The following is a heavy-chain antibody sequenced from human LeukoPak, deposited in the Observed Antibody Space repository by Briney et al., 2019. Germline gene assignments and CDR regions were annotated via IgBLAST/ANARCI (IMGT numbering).Heavy chain of an antibody. CDR2: ITSKANTYAT. Sequence: GGSLRLSCAASGFSFSGAAMHWVRQASGKGLEWVGRITSKANTYATAYAASVKGRFTISRDDSKNTAYLQMNSLKIEDTAVYYCLALAWTVGDTYMDLWGKGTTVTVSS. J-gene: IGHJ6*03. V-gene: IGHV3-73*01. CDR1: GFSFSGAA. D-gene: IGHD1-1*01. CDR3: LALAWTVGDTYMDL.